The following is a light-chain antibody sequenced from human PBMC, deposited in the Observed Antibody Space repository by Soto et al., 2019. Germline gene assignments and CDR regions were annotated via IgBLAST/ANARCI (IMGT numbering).Light chain of an antibody. V-gene: IGLV2-14*01. J-gene: IGLJ1*01. CDR2: DVS. CDR1: SSDVGGYNY. CDR3: HSYTTSSTYV. Sequence: QSALTQPASVSGSPGQSITISCSGTSSDVGGYNYVSWYQQHPGKAPQVMIYDVSNRPSGVSNRFSGSKSGNTASLTISGLQAEDEADYYCHSYTTSSTYVFGTGTKVTVL.